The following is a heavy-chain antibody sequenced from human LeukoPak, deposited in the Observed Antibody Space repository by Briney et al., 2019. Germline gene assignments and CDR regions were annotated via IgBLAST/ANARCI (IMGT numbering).Heavy chain of an antibody. J-gene: IGHJ3*02. Sequence: SETLSLTCSVSGDSISSSSYYWGWIRQPPGKGLEWIGSIYYSGNTYYNPSLKSRVTISIGTSKSQFSLKLTSVTAADTAVYYCARLSTAGGTFDIWGQGTMVTVSS. V-gene: IGHV4-39*01. CDR1: GDSISSSSYY. D-gene: IGHD3-10*01. CDR3: ARLSTAGGTFDI. CDR2: IYYSGNT.